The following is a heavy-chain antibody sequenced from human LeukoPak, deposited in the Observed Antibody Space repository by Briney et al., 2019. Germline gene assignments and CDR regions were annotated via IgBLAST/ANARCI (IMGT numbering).Heavy chain of an antibody. D-gene: IGHD3-22*01. J-gene: IGHJ5*02. V-gene: IGHV3-15*01. CDR1: GFTFSNAW. Sequence: GGSLRLSCAASGFTFSNAWMSWVRQAPGKGLEWVGRIKSKTDGGTTDYAAPVKDRFTISRDDSIHTLYLQMNSLKTEDTAVYYCTTENRRSYDSSGYVNWFDPWGQGTLVTVSS. CDR2: IKSKTDGGTT. CDR3: TTENRRSYDSSGYVNWFDP.